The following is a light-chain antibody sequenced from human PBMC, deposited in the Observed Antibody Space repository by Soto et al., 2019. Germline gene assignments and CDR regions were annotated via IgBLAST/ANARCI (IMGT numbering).Light chain of an antibody. J-gene: IGKJ5*01. CDR3: QHYVTLPIT. CDR2: DAS. CDR1: QDIGRY. Sequence: DIQMTQSPSSLSASVGERVTITCQASQDIGRYLNWYQQKPGKAPKLLIYDASNLEIGVPSRFSGSGSGTDFTFTISRLQPEDIATYYCQHYVTLPITFGQGTRLEIK. V-gene: IGKV1-33*01.